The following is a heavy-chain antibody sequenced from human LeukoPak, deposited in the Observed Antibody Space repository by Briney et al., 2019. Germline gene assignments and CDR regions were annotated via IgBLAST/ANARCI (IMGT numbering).Heavy chain of an antibody. Sequence: SETLSLTCAIYSESFSGYFWSWIRQPPGKGLEWIGEINYSGSTYYNPSLKSRVTISVDTSKNQFSLRLSSVTAADTAVYYCARQDIVVVVAATVPYFDYWGQGTLVTVSS. V-gene: IGHV4-34*01. CDR1: SESFSGYF. CDR2: INYSGST. CDR3: ARQDIVVVVAATVPYFDY. D-gene: IGHD2-15*01. J-gene: IGHJ4*02.